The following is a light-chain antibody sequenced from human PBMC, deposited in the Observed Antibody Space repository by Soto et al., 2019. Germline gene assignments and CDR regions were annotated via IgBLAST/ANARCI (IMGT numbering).Light chain of an antibody. V-gene: IGLV2-23*02. CDR2: EVN. CDR3: CSYVGSSILM. Sequence: QAVVTQPASMSGSPGQSITISCTGTSSDVGLYNLVSWYQHLPGKAPKLIIYEVNERPSGISDRFSGSKSGNTASLTISGLRDEDEADYYCCSYVGSSILMFGGGTQLTVL. CDR1: SSDVGLYNL. J-gene: IGLJ3*02.